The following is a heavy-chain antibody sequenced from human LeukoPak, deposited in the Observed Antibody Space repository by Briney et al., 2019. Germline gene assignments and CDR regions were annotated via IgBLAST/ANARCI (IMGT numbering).Heavy chain of an antibody. CDR3: ARDRDPYYYDSSGYLRDAFDI. CDR2: INAGNGNT. CDR1: GYTFTSYA. J-gene: IGHJ3*02. Sequence: ASVKVSCKASGYTFTSYAMHWVRQAPGQRLEWMGWINAGNGNTKYSQEFQGRVTITRDTSASTAYMELSSLRSEDMAVYYCARDRDPYYYDSSGYLRDAFDIWGQGTMVTVSS. V-gene: IGHV1-3*03. D-gene: IGHD3-22*01.